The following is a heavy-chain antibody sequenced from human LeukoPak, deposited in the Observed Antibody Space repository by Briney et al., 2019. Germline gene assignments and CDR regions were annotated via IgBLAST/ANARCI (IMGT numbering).Heavy chain of an antibody. D-gene: IGHD2-2*01. CDR3: AREGPPYDGHSSVRRFVVVPAAPFEEGWLDP. CDR1: GYTFTGYY. V-gene: IGHV1-2*02. CDR2: INPNSGGT. Sequence: ASVKVSCKASGYTFTGYYMHWVRQAPGQGLEWMGWINPNSGGTNYAQKFQGRVTMTRDTSISTAYMELSRLRSDDTAVYYCAREGPPYDGHSSVRRFVVVPAAPFEEGWLDPWGQGTLVTVSS. J-gene: IGHJ5*02.